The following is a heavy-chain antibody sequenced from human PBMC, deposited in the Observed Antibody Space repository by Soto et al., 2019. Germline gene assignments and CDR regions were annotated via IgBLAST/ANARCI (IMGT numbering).Heavy chain of an antibody. D-gene: IGHD2-21*01. CDR3: CWIASINYYFDH. CDR1: GFTFSDAW. Sequence: PGGSLRLSCAASGFTFSDAWMSWVRQAPGKGLEWVGRIKSKGSGGTTDYPAPVKGRFTISRDDSKNTLYLQMNSLKTDDTAVYYCCWIASINYYFDHWGQETLVTVSS. V-gene: IGHV3-15*01. CDR2: IKSKGSGGTT. J-gene: IGHJ4*02.